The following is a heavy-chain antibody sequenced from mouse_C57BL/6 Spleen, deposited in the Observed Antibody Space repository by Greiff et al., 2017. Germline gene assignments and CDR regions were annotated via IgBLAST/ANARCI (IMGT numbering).Heavy chain of an antibody. CDR3: AMIGDGYRDYFDY. Sequence: VQLQQPGAELVKPGASVMVSCKASGYTLTSYWLHWVKQRPGQGLEWIGRTHPSDSDTNYNQAFKGKATLAVDKSSSTAYMQLSSLTSEDSAVYYCAMIGDGYRDYFDYRAQGTTLTVAS. CDR2: THPSDSDT. D-gene: IGHD2-3*01. V-gene: IGHV1-74*01. CDR1: GYTLTSYW. J-gene: IGHJ2*01.